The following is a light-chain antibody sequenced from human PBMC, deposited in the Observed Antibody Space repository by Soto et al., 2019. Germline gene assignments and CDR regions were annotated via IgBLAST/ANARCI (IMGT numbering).Light chain of an antibody. CDR3: QQTYSTPWT. Sequence: IQMTQSPSSLSASVGDRVTITCRASQSISTYLNWYQQKPGKAPKPLIFAASSLQSGVPSRFSGSGSGTVFTLSISSLQPEDFATYYCQQTYSTPWTFGQGTKVEI. V-gene: IGKV1-39*01. CDR2: AAS. CDR1: QSISTY. J-gene: IGKJ1*01.